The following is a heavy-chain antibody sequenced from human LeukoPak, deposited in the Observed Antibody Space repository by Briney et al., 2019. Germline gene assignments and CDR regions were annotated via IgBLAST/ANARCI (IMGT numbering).Heavy chain of an antibody. V-gene: IGHV1-46*01. Sequence: GASVKVSCKASENTLSRYYMNWVRQAPGQGLEWMGIINPSGGSTSYAQKFQGRVTMTRDTSTSTVYMELSSLRSEDTAVYYCARDLRGQVVTATSRVAFGYWGQGTLVTVSS. CDR3: ARDLRGQVVTATSRVAFGY. CDR1: ENTLSRYY. CDR2: INPSGGST. J-gene: IGHJ4*02. D-gene: IGHD2-21*02.